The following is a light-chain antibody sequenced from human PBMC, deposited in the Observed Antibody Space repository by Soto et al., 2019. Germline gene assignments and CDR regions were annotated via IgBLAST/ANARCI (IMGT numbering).Light chain of an antibody. V-gene: IGKV1-12*01. Sequence: DIQMTQSPSSVSSSVGDRVTTTCRASHGVSSWLAWYQQKPGRAPKLLIYGASTLQSGVPSRFSVSGSGTDFSLTITTLQPEDSATYYCQQADTFPRTFGGGTKVEIE. J-gene: IGKJ4*01. CDR1: HGVSSW. CDR3: QQADTFPRT. CDR2: GAS.